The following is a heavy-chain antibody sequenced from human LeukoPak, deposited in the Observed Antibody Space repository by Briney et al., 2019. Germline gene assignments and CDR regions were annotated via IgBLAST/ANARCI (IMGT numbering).Heavy chain of an antibody. V-gene: IGHV1-18*01. CDR1: GYTFTSHG. Sequence: ASVKVSCKASGYTFTSHGISWVRQAPGQGLEWMGWISTYNGNTNYAQKLQGRVSMTTDTSTSTAYMDLRSLRSDDTAVYYCARDGEMITFGGVIPDAFDIWGQGTMVTVSS. CDR2: ISTYNGNT. D-gene: IGHD3-16*02. J-gene: IGHJ3*02. CDR3: ARDGEMITFGGVIPDAFDI.